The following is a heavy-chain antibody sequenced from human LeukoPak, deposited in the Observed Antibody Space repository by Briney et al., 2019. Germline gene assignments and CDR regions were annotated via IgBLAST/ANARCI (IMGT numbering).Heavy chain of an antibody. CDR1: GGSISSYY. J-gene: IGHJ4*02. CDR2: IYYSGST. D-gene: IGHD6-19*01. V-gene: IGHV4-59*08. CDR3: ARHGRIAVAFDH. Sequence: KPSETLSLTCTVSGGSISSYYWSWIRQPPGKGLEWIGYIYYSGSTNYNPSLKSRVTISVDTSKNQFSLKLSSVTAADTAVYYCARHGRIAVAFDHWGQGTLVTVSS.